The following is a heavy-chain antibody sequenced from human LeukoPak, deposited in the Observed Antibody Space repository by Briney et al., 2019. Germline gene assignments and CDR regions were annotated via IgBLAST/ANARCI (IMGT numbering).Heavy chain of an antibody. V-gene: IGHV3-23*01. D-gene: IGHD2-2*01. CDR2: VSGSST. CDR3: AKDNPYCSSANCYFDY. J-gene: IGHJ4*02. CDR1: GFTFSSYV. Sequence: GGSLRLSCAASGFTFSSYVMSWVRQAPGRGLEWVSAVSGSSTYYADSVKGRFTISRDNSKNTLYLQMNSLRGEDTAVYYCAKDNPYCSSANCYFDYWGQGTLVTVSS.